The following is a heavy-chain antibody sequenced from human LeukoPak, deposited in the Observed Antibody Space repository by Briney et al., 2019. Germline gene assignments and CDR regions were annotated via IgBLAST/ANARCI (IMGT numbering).Heavy chain of an antibody. CDR3: ARARGYSYGPGLDY. CDR1: GGSISSGDYY. Sequence: SETLSLTCTVSGGSISSGDYYRSWIRQPPGKGLEWIGYIYYSGSTYYNPSLKSRVTISVDTSKNQFSLKLSSVTAADTAVYYCARARGYSYGPGLDYWGQGTLVTVSS. V-gene: IGHV4-30-4*01. J-gene: IGHJ4*02. CDR2: IYYSGST. D-gene: IGHD5-18*01.